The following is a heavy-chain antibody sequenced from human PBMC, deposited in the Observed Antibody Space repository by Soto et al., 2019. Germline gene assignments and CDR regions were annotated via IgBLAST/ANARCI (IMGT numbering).Heavy chain of an antibody. D-gene: IGHD5-12*01. CDR2: ISSNSAYI. Sequence: GGSLRLSCAASGFTFRSFTMNWVRQAPGKGLEWVSTISSNSAYIYYTDALRGRFTISRDNAKNSLHLQMNSLRAEDTAVYYCARDPKRRDGYNFDSWGRGALVTVSS. CDR1: GFTFRSFT. V-gene: IGHV3-21*01. J-gene: IGHJ4*02. CDR3: ARDPKRRDGYNFDS.